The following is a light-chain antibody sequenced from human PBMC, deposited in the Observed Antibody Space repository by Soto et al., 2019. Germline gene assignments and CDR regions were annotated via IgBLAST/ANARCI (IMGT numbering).Light chain of an antibody. CDR1: QSVGSTY. J-gene: IGKJ1*01. Sequence: EIVLTQSPGTLSLSPGERATLSCRASQSVGSTYLAWYQQKPGQPPRLLIYGSSTRASGIPDRFSGSGSGTDFTLTISRLEPEDFAVYYCQQYCSSVWTFGQGTKVYI. CDR2: GSS. CDR3: QQYCSSVWT. V-gene: IGKV3-20*01.